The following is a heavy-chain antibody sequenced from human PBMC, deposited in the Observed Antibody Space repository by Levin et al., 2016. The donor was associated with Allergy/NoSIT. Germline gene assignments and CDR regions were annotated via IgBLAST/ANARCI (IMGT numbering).Heavy chain of an antibody. CDR2: INPSGGST. Sequence: ASVKVSCKASGYTFTSYYMHWVRQAPGQGLEWMGIINPSGGSTSYAQKFQGRVTMTRDTSTSTVYMELSSLRSEDTAVYYCARGRLWDFWSGLREGYYFDYWGQGTLVTVSS. V-gene: IGHV1-46*01. D-gene: IGHD3-3*01. CDR1: GYTFTSYY. CDR3: ARGRLWDFWSGLREGYYFDY. J-gene: IGHJ4*02.